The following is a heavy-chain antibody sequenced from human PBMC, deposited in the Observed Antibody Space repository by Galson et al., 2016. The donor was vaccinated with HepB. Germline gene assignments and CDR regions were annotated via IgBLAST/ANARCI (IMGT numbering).Heavy chain of an antibody. CDR3: ARGGGITMTSWALEY. Sequence: SVKVSCKASEGTFSSYVIHWVRQAPGQGLEWVGGIRPSIGTAQYTQKFQGRVTLTADETTSTVYMEVSSLRFEDTAVYYCARGGGITMTSWALEYWGQGTLVTVSS. J-gene: IGHJ4*02. CDR1: EGTFSSYV. V-gene: IGHV1-69*13. D-gene: IGHD3-3*01. CDR2: IRPSIGTA.